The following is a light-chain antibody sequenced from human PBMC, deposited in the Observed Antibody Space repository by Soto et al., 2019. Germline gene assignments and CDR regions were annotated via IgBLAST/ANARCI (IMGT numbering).Light chain of an antibody. J-gene: IGKJ4*01. CDR3: QQYGDWPGA. V-gene: IGKV3D-15*01. CDR1: QSVGSK. CDR2: DAS. Sequence: EIVLTQSPGILSLSPGERATLSCRASQSVGSKLAWYQQRPGQAPRLLIYDASNRATGIPARFSGSGSGTEFSLTISSLQSEDFAVYSCQQYGDWPGAFGGGTKVDIK.